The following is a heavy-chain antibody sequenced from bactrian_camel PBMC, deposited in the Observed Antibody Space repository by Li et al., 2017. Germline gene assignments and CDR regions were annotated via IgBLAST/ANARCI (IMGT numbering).Heavy chain of an antibody. CDR1: GYTYNHYC. D-gene: IGHD2*01. Sequence: DVQLVESGGGSVQSGGSLRLSCAASGYTYNHYCMGWFRLAPGKAREGVAIIDADGSTFYADFVRGRFTVSQDNSKNTLSLQMNDLKPEDTAMYYCAAADDTIVTGPSRYCGANHWGQGTQVTVS. CDR3: AAADDTIVTGPSRYCGANH. V-gene: IGHV3S10*01. CDR2: IDADGST. J-gene: IGHJ4*01.